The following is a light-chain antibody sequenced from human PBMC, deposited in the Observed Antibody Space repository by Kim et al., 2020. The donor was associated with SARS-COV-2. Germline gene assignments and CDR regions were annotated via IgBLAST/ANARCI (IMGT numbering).Light chain of an antibody. Sequence: EIVMTQSPATLSLSPGERATLSCRASQSISTNLAWFQQKPGQAPRVLIYGASARATGIPARFSGSGSGTEFTLTISNLQSEDFAVYYCQQYACWRAFGQGTRLEIK. J-gene: IGKJ5*01. V-gene: IGKV3-15*01. CDR1: QSISTN. CDR2: GAS. CDR3: QQYACWRA.